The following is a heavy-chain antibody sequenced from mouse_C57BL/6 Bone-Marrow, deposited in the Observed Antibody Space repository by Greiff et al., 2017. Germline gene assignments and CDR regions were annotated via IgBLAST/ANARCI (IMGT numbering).Heavy chain of an antibody. CDR2: TDPEDGET. Sequence: DVKLVESGAELVKPGASVKLSCTASGFNIKDYYMHWVKQRTEQGLEWIGRTDPEDGETKYAPKFQGKATITADTSSNTAYLQLSSLTSEDTAVYYCARSLLSNWYFDVWGTGTTVTVSS. J-gene: IGHJ1*03. V-gene: IGHV14-2*01. CDR3: ARSLLSNWYFDV. D-gene: IGHD6-2*01. CDR1: GFNIKDYY.